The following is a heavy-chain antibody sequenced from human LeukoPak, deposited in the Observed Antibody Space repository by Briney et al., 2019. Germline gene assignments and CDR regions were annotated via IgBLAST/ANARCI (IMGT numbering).Heavy chain of an antibody. Sequence: SETLSLTCAVYGGSFSVYYWSWIRQPPGEGLEWIGEINHSGSTNYNPSLKSRVTISVDTSKNQFSLKLSSVTAADTAVYYCARAVGRFLEWLLVPGYYGMDVWGQGTTVTVSS. D-gene: IGHD3-3*01. V-gene: IGHV4-34*01. CDR3: ARAVGRFLEWLLVPGYYGMDV. J-gene: IGHJ6*02. CDR2: INHSGST. CDR1: GGSFSVYY.